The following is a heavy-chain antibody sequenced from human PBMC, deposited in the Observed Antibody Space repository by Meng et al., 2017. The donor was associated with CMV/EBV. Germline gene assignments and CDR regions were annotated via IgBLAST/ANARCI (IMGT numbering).Heavy chain of an antibody. D-gene: IGHD6-13*01. V-gene: IGHV4-34*01. J-gene: IGHJ4*02. Sequence: VYGGSFSGYYWSWIRQPPGKGLEWIGEINHSGSTNYNPSLRRRVTISVDTSKNQFSLKLSSVTAADTAVYYCARFPRYSSSWYIVDYWGQGTLVTVSS. CDR2: INHSGST. CDR3: ARFPRYSSSWYIVDY. CDR1: GGSFSGYY.